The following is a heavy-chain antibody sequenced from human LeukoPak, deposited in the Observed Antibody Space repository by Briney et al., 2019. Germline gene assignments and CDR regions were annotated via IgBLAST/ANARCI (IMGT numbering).Heavy chain of an antibody. J-gene: IGHJ4*02. V-gene: IGHV3-21*01. CDR2: ITTRSDYT. D-gene: IGHD3-9*01. Sequence: GGSLRLSCAASGFTFSSCWMTWVRQAPGKGLEWISSITTRSDYTYYTDSVEGRFTISRDDAKNSLYLQMNSLRVEDTAVYYCARGGTGSENDYWGQGILVTVSS. CDR3: ARGGTGSENDY. CDR1: GFTFSSCW.